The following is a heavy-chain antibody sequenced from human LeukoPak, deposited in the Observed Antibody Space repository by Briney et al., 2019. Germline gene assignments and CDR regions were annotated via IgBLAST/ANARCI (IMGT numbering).Heavy chain of an antibody. CDR2: ISWNSGSI. Sequence: GGSLRLSCAASGFTFDDYAMHWVRQAPGKGLEWVSGISWNSGSIGYADSVKGRFTISRDNSKNTLYLQMNSLRGEDTATYYCAKHTGAALIPYDAFDIWGQGTMVTVSS. D-gene: IGHD6-6*01. CDR1: GFTFDDYA. V-gene: IGHV3-9*01. J-gene: IGHJ3*02. CDR3: AKHTGAALIPYDAFDI.